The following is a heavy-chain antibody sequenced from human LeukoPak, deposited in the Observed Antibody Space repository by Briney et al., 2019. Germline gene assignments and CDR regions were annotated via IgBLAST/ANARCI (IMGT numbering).Heavy chain of an antibody. CDR1: GGSFSGYY. V-gene: IGHV4-34*01. Sequence: PSETLSLTCAVYGGSFSGYYWSWIRQPPGKGLEWIGEINHSGSTNYNPSLKSRVTISVDTSKNQFSLKLSSVTAADTAVYYCARGRRPYSSSRNWFDPWGQGTLVTVSS. CDR2: INHSGST. J-gene: IGHJ5*02. CDR3: ARGRRPYSSSRNWFDP. D-gene: IGHD6-13*01.